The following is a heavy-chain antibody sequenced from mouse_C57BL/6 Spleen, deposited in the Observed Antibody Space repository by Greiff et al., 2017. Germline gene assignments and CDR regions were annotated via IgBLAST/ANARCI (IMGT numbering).Heavy chain of an antibody. CDR3: AREDWEYGSSAAGLAY. Sequence: VQLQESGPGLVAPSQRLSITCTVSGFSLTSYAISWVRQPPGKGLGWLGVIWTGGGTSYNSALKSRLSLSTDNSKSQVFLKMISLQTDDTARYYCAREDWEYGSSAAGLAYWGHGTLVTVSA. CDR1: GFSLTSYA. J-gene: IGHJ3*01. CDR2: IWTGGGT. V-gene: IGHV2-9-1*01. D-gene: IGHD1-1*01.